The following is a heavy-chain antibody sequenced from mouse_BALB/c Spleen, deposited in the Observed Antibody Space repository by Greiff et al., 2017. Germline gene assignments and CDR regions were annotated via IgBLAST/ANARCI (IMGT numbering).Heavy chain of an antibody. CDR3: GLPFDD. D-gene: IGHD6-1*01. V-gene: IGHV14-3*02. J-gene: IGHJ2*01. CDR1: GFNIKDTY. Sequence: VQLQQSGAELVKPGASVKLSCTASGFNIKDTYMHWVKQRPEQGLEWIGRIDPANGNTKYDPKFQGKATITADTSSNTAYLQLSSLTSEDTAVYYCGLPFDDWGQGTTVTVSS. CDR2: IDPANGNT.